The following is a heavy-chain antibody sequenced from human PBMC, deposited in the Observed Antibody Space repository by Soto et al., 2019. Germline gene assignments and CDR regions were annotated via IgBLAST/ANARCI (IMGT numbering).Heavy chain of an antibody. CDR2: ISSTTNYI. J-gene: IGHJ4*02. V-gene: IGHV3-21*01. CDR3: ARESEDLTSNFDY. Sequence: GGSLRLSCAASGFTFSSQPMSWVRQAPGKGLEWVSSISSTTNYIYYADSMKGRFTVSRDNAKNSVYLEMNSLSAEDTAVYYCARESEDLTSNFDYWGQGTLVTVSS. CDR1: GFTFSSQP.